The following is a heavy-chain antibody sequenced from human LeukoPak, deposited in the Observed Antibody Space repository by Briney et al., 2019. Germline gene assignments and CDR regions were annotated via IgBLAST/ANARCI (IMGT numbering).Heavy chain of an antibody. Sequence: SETLSLTCIVSGGSISHYYWNWIRQPPGKGLEWIGYIYYSGTTNYNPSLKSRVTISVDTSKNQFSLKLSSVTAADTAVYYCARTTEAHSWRTRYYDYYMDVWGKGTTVTVSS. V-gene: IGHV4-59*01. CDR3: ARTTEAHSWRTRYYDYYMDV. CDR2: IYYSGTT. J-gene: IGHJ6*03. D-gene: IGHD6-13*01. CDR1: GGSISHYY.